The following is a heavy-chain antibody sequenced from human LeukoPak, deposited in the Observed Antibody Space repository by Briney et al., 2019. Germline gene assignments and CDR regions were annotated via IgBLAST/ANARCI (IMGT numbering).Heavy chain of an antibody. CDR2: INHSGST. Sequence: PSETLSLTCAVYGGSFSGYYWSWIRQPPGKGLEWIGEINHSGSTNYNPSLKSRVTISVDTSKNQFSLKLSSVTAADTAVYYCARGCGRRHRSGSYRQGPYYFDYWGQGTLVTVSS. CDR1: GGSFSGYY. CDR3: ARGCGRRHRSGSYRQGPYYFDY. V-gene: IGHV4-34*01. D-gene: IGHD1-26*01. J-gene: IGHJ4*02.